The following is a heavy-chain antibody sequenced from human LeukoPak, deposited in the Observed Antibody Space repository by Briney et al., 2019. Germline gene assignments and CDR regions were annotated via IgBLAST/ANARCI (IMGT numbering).Heavy chain of an antibody. CDR1: GFTFSSFS. D-gene: IGHD3-10*01. V-gene: IGHV3-48*04. CDR2: ISSTSRNI. Sequence: GGSLRLSCSASGFTFSSFSMFWVRQAPGKGLEWLSYISSTSRNIYYADSVKGRFTVSRDNAKNSLFLQMNSLRAEDTAIYSCAREWRGSGDYWGQGTLVTVSS. J-gene: IGHJ4*02. CDR3: AREWRGSGDY.